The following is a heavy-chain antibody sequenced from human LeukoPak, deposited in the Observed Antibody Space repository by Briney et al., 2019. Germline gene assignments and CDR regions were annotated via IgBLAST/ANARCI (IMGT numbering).Heavy chain of an antibody. V-gene: IGHV4-59*01. J-gene: IGHJ5*02. D-gene: IGHD1-14*01. Sequence: SETLSLTCTVSGGSISSFYWSWIRQPPGKGLEWIGYIYYSGSTNYNPSLTSRVNISVDMSKNQFSLKLDSVTAADTAVYYCAKMLWRRTFDPWGQGTLVTVSS. CDR1: GGSISSFY. CDR2: IYYSGST. CDR3: AKMLWRRTFDP.